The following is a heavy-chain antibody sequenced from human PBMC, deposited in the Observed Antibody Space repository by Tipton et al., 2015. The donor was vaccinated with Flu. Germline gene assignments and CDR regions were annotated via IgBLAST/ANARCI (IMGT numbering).Heavy chain of an antibody. CDR3: ARVGSAAAGTN. CDR1: GGSFSGYY. J-gene: IGHJ4*02. V-gene: IGHV4-34*01. D-gene: IGHD6-13*01. Sequence: TLSLTCAVYGGSFSGYYWSWIRQTPGKGLEWIGEINHSGSTNYNPSLKSRDTISVDTSKNQFSLKLSSVTAADTAVYYCARVGSAAAGTNWGQGTLVTVSS. CDR2: INHSGST.